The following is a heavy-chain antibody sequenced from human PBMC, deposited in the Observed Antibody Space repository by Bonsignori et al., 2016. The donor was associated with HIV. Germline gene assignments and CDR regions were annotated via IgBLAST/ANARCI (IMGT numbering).Heavy chain of an antibody. J-gene: IGHJ4*02. CDR3: ARAETMPYGRNDY. Sequence: SETLSLTCAVYGGSFSDYSWSWIRQPPGKGLEWIGEINHRRSTNYNPSLKSRVTISADTSKNQFSLKLTSVTAADTAVYYCARAETMPYGRNDYWGQGTLVTVSS. CDR1: GGSFSDYS. D-gene: IGHD2-2*01. V-gene: IGHV4-34*01. CDR2: INHRRST.